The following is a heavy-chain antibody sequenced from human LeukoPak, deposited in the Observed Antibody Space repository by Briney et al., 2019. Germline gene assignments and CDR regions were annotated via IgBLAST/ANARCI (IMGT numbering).Heavy chain of an antibody. Sequence: GGTLRLSCAASGFTFSSYVLHWVRQAPGKGLDWVILISSNGDEKYYADSVKGRFTISRDNSKNTMYLQMNSLRAEDTAMYYCARASGGYSPASRYLDYWGLGTLVTVSS. D-gene: IGHD4-23*01. V-gene: IGHV3-30*01. CDR2: ISSNGDEK. CDR1: GFTFSSYV. J-gene: IGHJ4*02. CDR3: ARASGGYSPASRYLDY.